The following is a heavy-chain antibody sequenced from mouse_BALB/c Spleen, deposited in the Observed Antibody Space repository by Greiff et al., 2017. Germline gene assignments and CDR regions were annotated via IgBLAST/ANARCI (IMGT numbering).Heavy chain of an antibody. V-gene: IGHV14-3*02. D-gene: IGHD2-12*01. J-gene: IGHJ3*01. CDR3: AREGGLLSFAY. Sequence: VQLKQSGAELVKPGASVKLSCTASGFNIKDTYMHWVKQRPEQGLEWIGRIDPANGNTKYDPKFQGKATITADTSSNTAYLQLSSLTSEDTAVYYWAREGGLLSFAYWGQGTLVTVSA. CDR2: IDPANGNT. CDR1: GFNIKDTY.